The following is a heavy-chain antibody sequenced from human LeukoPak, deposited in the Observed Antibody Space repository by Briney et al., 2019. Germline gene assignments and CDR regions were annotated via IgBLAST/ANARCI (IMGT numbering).Heavy chain of an antibody. V-gene: IGHV4-39*07. CDR1: GGSISSSSYY. J-gene: IGHJ4*02. D-gene: IGHD3-3*01. CDR3: AGSADFWSGYRSEPFDY. CDR2: IYYNGDT. Sequence: PSETLSLTCSVSGGSISSSSYYWGWIRQPPGKGLEWIGTIYYNGDTYDNPSLKSRVTISVDTSKNQFSLKLSSVTAADTAVYYCAGSADFWSGYRSEPFDYWGQGTPVTVSS.